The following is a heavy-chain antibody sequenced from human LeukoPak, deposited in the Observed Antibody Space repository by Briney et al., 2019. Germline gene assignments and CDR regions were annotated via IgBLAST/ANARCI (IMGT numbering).Heavy chain of an antibody. V-gene: IGHV4-34*01. J-gene: IGHJ4*02. CDR1: GGSFSGYY. D-gene: IGHD6-13*01. Sequence: SETLSLTCAVYGGSFSGYYWSWLRQPPGKGLEWIGEINHSGSTDYNPSLKSRVTISVDTSMNQFSLKLSSVTAADTAVYYCAGPRSSSLDYWGQGTLVTVSS. CDR2: INHSGST. CDR3: AGPRSSSLDY.